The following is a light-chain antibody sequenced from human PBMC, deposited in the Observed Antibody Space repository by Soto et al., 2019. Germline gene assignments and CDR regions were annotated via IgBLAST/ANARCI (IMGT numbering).Light chain of an antibody. J-gene: IGLJ2*01. CDR2: EVS. CDR1: SRDVGGYNY. V-gene: IGLV2-14*01. Sequence: QSALTQPASVSGSPGQSITISCTGTSRDVGGYNYVSWHQQHPGKAPKVIITEVSNRPSGVSNRFSGSKSGNTASLTISGLQAEDEADYYCSSYVNYNTFVVFGGGTKLTDL. CDR3: SSYVNYNTFVV.